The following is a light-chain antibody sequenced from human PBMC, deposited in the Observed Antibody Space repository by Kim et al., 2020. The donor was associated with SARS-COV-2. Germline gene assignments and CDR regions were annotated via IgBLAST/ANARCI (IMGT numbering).Light chain of an antibody. CDR1: NMGKWR. J-gene: IGLJ2*01. Sequence: APGKAGKITCEGDNMGKWRVRWYRQQPGQAPGLVIYYDSGRPSGIAERCSGSNSGNAATLTFSRVEAGDEADYHCQVWDSGRDRGVFGGGTQLTVL. V-gene: IGLV3-21*04. CDR3: QVWDSGRDRGV. CDR2: YDS.